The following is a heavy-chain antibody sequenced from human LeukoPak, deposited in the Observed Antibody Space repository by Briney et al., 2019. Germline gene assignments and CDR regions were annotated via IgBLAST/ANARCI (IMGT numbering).Heavy chain of an antibody. CDR3: ARPPSRGYSSSFEY. Sequence: GESLKISCKGSGYSFPTYWIAWVRQMPGKGLEWMGIIYPDESTIRYSPSFQGQVTISADKSISTAYLQCSSLKASDTAMYYCARPPSRGYSSSFEYWGQGTLVTVSS. CDR2: IYPDESTI. D-gene: IGHD2-2*03. CDR1: GYSFPTYW. J-gene: IGHJ4*02. V-gene: IGHV5-51*01.